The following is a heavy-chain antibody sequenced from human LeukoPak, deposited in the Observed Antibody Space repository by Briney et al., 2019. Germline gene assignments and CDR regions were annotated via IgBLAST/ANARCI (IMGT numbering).Heavy chain of an antibody. CDR3: ARDAQPTYYYGSGSYYKGSNWFDP. CDR2: IYYSGST. J-gene: IGHJ5*02. CDR1: GGSISSYY. D-gene: IGHD3-10*01. Sequence: SETLSLTCTVSGGSISSYYWSWIRQPPGKGLGWIGYIYYSGSTNYNPSLKSRVTISVDTSKNQFSLKLSSVTAADTAVYYCARDAQPTYYYGSGSYYKGSNWFDPWGQGTLVTVSS. V-gene: IGHV4-59*01.